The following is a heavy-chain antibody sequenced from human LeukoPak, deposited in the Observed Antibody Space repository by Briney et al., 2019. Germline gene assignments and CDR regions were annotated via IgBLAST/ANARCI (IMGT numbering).Heavy chain of an antibody. CDR1: GGYISTSNYY. Sequence: PSETLSLTCSVSGGYISTSNYYWGWIRQPPGKGLEWIGTIYYSGSTYYNPSLKSRVTISVDTSKNQFSLKLSSVTAADTAVYYCARVTVGATTTNAFDIWGQGTMVTVSS. CDR3: ARVTVGATTTNAFDI. CDR2: IYYSGST. V-gene: IGHV4-39*07. J-gene: IGHJ3*02. D-gene: IGHD1-26*01.